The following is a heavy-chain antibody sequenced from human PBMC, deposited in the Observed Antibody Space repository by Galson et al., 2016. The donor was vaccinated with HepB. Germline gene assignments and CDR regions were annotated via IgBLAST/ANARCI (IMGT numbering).Heavy chain of an antibody. CDR2: ISNDGSNK. V-gene: IGHV3-30*04. D-gene: IGHD2-2*01. CDR3: ARDRCSSTTCYGKCSNWFDP. J-gene: IGHJ5*02. CDR1: GFTFSSYA. Sequence: SLRLSCAASGFTFSSYAMHWVRQAPGKGLEWVAVISNDGSNKYYADSVEGRFTISRDNSKNTLYLQMNSLRPEDTAVYYCARDRCSSTTCYGKCSNWFDPWGQGALVAVSS.